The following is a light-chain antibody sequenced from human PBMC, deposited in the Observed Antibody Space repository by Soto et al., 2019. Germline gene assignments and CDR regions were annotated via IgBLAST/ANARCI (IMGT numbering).Light chain of an antibody. J-gene: IGKJ1*01. CDR3: QQRSDWPPWT. V-gene: IGKV3-11*01. CDR1: QSVSSN. CDR2: DAL. Sequence: EIVVTQSPATLSVSPGERVTLSCRASQSVSSNLAWYQQKPGQAPRLLIFDALNRAPGVPARFSGSGSGTDFTLTISSLEPDDFAVYYCQQRSDWPPWTFGQGTEVEVK.